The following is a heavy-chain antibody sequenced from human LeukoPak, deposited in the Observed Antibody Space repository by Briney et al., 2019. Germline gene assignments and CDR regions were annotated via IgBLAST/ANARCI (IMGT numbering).Heavy chain of an antibody. CDR1: GFAFSDCA. CDR2: ISGSAGST. V-gene: IGHV3-23*01. Sequence: PGGSLTLFCGPSGFAFSDCAMIWVRQAPGRGLEWVSPISGSAGSTYYADSMKGRFTISRDNPKNTLHLEMNSLRAEDTAIYYCTKGMATIRRHIDSWGQGTLVTVSS. D-gene: IGHD5-24*01. CDR3: TKGMATIRRHIDS. J-gene: IGHJ4*02.